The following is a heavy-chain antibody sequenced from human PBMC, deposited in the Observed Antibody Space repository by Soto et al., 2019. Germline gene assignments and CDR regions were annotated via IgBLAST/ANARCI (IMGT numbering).Heavy chain of an antibody. Sequence: QVQLVQSGAEVKKPGSSVKVSCLASRGTFNRYAINWVRQAPGHGLEWLGALVPQFGTPNYAQQFQDRVTIVADESTNTTSMELRGLTSDDTAVYYCARQNRDTPMVPFDVWGQGTLVTVSS. D-gene: IGHD5-18*01. V-gene: IGHV1-69*01. CDR2: LVPQFGTP. CDR1: RGTFNRYA. J-gene: IGHJ4*02. CDR3: ARQNRDTPMVPFDV.